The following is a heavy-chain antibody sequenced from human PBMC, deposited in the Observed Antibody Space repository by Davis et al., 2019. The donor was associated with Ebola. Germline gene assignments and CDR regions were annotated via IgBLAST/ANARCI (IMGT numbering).Heavy chain of an antibody. J-gene: IGHJ4*02. D-gene: IGHD6-19*01. CDR2: FSAYNGNT. CDR3: ARRAQWLVSAADY. Sequence: ASAMVSCKASGYSFTSYDISSVRQAPGQGLVWMGWFSAYNGNTNYAQKLQGRVTMTTDTSTSTAYMELRSLRSDDTAVYYCARRAQWLVSAADYWGQGTLVTVSS. V-gene: IGHV1-18*01. CDR1: GYSFTSYD.